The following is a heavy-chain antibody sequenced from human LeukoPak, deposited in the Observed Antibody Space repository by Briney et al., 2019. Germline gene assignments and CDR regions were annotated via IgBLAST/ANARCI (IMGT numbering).Heavy chain of an antibody. D-gene: IGHD2-2*01. V-gene: IGHV4-4*02. CDR1: GGSISSSNW. J-gene: IGHJ6*02. CDR2: IYHSGST. CDR3: ARVGAAAPYYHYYGMDV. Sequence: SETLSLTCAVSGGSISSSNWWSWVRQPPGKGLEWIGEIYHSGSTNYNPSLKSRVTISVDKSKNQFSLKLSSVTAADTAVYYCARVGAAAPYYHYYGMDVWGQGTTVTVSS.